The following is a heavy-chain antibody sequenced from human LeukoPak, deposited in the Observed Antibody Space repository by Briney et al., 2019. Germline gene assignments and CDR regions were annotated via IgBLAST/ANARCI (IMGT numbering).Heavy chain of an antibody. CDR1: GGSISSYY. CDR2: IYYSGST. J-gene: IGHJ4*02. V-gene: IGHV4-59*08. Sequence: PSETLSLTCTVSGGSISSYYWSWIRQPPGKGLEWIGYIYYSGSTNYNPSLKSRVTLSVDTSKNQFSLKLSSVTAADTAVYYCARLQGSSGWYSLDYWGQGTLVTVSS. CDR3: ARLQGSSGWYSLDY. D-gene: IGHD6-19*01.